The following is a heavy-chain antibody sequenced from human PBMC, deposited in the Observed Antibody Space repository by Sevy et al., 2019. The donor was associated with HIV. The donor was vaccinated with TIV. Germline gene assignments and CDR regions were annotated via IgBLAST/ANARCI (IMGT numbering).Heavy chain of an antibody. CDR1: GFTFSSYS. D-gene: IGHD5-18*01. V-gene: IGHV3-21*01. Sequence: GSLRLSCAASGFTFSSYSMNWVRQAPGKGLEWVSSISSSSSYIYYADSVKGRFTISRDNAKNSLYLQMNSLRAEDTAVYYCARDKYSYGFFDYWGQGTLVTVSS. CDR2: ISSSSSYI. CDR3: ARDKYSYGFFDY. J-gene: IGHJ4*02.